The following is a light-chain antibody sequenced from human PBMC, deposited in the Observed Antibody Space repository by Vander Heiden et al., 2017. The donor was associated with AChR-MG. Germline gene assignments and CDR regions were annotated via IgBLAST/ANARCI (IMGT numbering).Light chain of an antibody. CDR2: GSS. Sequence: QSVLTQPPSVSGAPGQRVTISCTGSSSNIGAGYDVHWYQQLPGTAPKLLISGSSDRPAGVPDRFSGSRSSTAASLAITGRQAEDEADYYCQSYDSSLRGVVFGGGTKLTVL. CDR1: SSNIGAGYD. CDR3: QSYDSSLRGVV. J-gene: IGLJ2*01. V-gene: IGLV1-40*01.